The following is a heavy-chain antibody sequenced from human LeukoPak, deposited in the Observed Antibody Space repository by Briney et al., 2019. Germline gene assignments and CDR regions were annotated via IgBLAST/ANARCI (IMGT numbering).Heavy chain of an antibody. CDR3: ARGSPYSSNPYYFDY. D-gene: IGHD6-13*01. Sequence: GGSLRLSCAASGFTVSSNYMSWVRQAPGKGLECVSVIYSDGSTYYADSVKGRFTISRDNSKNTLYLQMNSLRAEDTAVYYCARGSPYSSNPYYFDYWGQGTLVTVSS. J-gene: IGHJ4*02. CDR1: GFTVSSNY. CDR2: IYSDGST. V-gene: IGHV3-53*01.